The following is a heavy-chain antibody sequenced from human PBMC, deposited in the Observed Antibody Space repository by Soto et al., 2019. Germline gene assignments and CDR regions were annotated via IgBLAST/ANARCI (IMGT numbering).Heavy chain of an antibody. V-gene: IGHV3-33*01. D-gene: IGHD6-13*01. CDR1: GFSFNSYG. CDR3: ARRGAAAVTGKYHWFDP. J-gene: IGHJ5*02. Sequence: PGGSLRLSCAASGFSFNSYGMHWVRQAPGKGLEWVAVIWYDGSQKYYADSVNGRFTISRDNSKNTLFLQMDALRDEDTAVYYCARRGAAAVTGKYHWFDPWGQGTLVTV. CDR2: IWYDGSQK.